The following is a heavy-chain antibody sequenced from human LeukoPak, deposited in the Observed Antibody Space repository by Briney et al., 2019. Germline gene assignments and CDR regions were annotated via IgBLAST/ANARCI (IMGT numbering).Heavy chain of an antibody. CDR2: ISGSGGST. J-gene: IGHJ4*02. D-gene: IGHD6-19*01. Sequence: GGSLRLSCAASGFTFSSYAMSWVRQAPGKGLEWVSAISGSGGSTYYADSVKGRFTISRDNSKNTLYLQMNSLRAEDTAVYYCANPSYSSGWYYFDYWGRGTLVTVSS. V-gene: IGHV3-23*01. CDR3: ANPSYSSGWYYFDY. CDR1: GFTFSSYA.